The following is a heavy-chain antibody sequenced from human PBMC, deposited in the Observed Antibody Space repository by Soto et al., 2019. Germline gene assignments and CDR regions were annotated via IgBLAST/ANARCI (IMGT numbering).Heavy chain of an antibody. V-gene: IGHV3-11*01. CDR1: GFPFSDYY. Sequence: GGSLRLSCAASGFPFSDYYMSWIRQAPGKGLEWVSYISSSGSTIYYADSVKGRFTISRDNAKNSLYLQMNSLRAEDTAVYYCARGPYYDFWSGHLPVGFDPWGQGTLVTVSS. CDR2: ISSSGSTI. CDR3: ARGPYYDFWSGHLPVGFDP. J-gene: IGHJ5*02. D-gene: IGHD3-3*01.